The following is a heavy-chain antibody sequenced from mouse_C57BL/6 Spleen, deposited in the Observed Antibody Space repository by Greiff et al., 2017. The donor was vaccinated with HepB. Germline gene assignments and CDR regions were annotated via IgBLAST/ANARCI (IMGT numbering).Heavy chain of an antibody. D-gene: IGHD1-1*01. CDR3: VRSDYYGSSLAWFAY. Sequence: VQLKESGGGLVQPKGSLKLSCAASGFSFNTYAMNWVRQAPGKGLEWVARIRSKSNNYATYYADSVKDRFTISRDDSESMLYLQMNNLKTEDTAMYYCVRSDYYGSSLAWFAYWGQGTLVTVSA. CDR1: GFSFNTYA. J-gene: IGHJ3*01. V-gene: IGHV10-1*01. CDR2: IRSKSNNYAT.